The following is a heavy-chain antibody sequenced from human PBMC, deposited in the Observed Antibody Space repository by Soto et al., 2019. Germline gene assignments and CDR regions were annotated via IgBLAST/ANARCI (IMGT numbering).Heavy chain of an antibody. D-gene: IGHD1-20*01. CDR2: INHSGST. Sequence: QVQLQQWGAGLLKPSETLSLTCAVYGGSFSGYYWTWIRQPPGTGLEWIGEINHSGSTNYNLSLKSRVTISVDTSKNQLSLKLTSVTAADTDVYYCARDKITGPFDYWGQGTLVTVSS. V-gene: IGHV4-34*01. CDR1: GGSFSGYY. J-gene: IGHJ4*02. CDR3: ARDKITGPFDY.